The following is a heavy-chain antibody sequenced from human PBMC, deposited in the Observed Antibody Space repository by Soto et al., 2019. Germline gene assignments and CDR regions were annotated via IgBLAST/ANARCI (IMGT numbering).Heavy chain of an antibody. CDR3: ARRAFGSSRSFDL. V-gene: IGHV3-23*01. D-gene: IGHD6-6*01. Sequence: XECLRLSCAASGFGFSSQPMSGVRQAPERGLEWVSGISDGGDLTYNADSVKGRFTISRDNSKNILFLQMNSLRAEDTALYYCARRAFGSSRSFDLCSQRTMVTVSS. J-gene: IGHJ3*01. CDR1: GFGFSSQP. CDR2: ISDGGDLT.